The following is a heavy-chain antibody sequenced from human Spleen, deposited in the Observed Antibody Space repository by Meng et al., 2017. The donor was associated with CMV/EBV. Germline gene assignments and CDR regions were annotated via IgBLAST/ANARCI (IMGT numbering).Heavy chain of an antibody. J-gene: IGHJ4*02. V-gene: IGHV3-53*01. Sequence: GESLKISCAASGFTVSIGHMNWVRQAPGKGLEWVSVICSGDSTDYADSVKGRFTISRDSSMNTLYLQMNSLRAEDTAVYYCARTYGDYGSAYYFDYWGQGTLVTVSS. CDR2: ICSGDST. CDR1: GFTVSIGH. CDR3: ARTYGDYGSAYYFDY. D-gene: IGHD4-17*01.